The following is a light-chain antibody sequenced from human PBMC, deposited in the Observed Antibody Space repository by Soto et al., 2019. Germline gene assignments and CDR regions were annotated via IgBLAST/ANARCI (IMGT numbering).Light chain of an antibody. CDR1: QSVSNT. V-gene: IGKV3-15*01. CDR2: GAS. CDR3: HQYDNWPYT. Sequence: EIVMTQSPATLSVSPGERATLSCRASQSVSNTLACYQQQPAQAPRLLMYGASIRATGIPARFSGGGSGTQFTLTISSLQSEDFAVYYCHQYDNWPYTFGQGTKLEIK. J-gene: IGKJ2*01.